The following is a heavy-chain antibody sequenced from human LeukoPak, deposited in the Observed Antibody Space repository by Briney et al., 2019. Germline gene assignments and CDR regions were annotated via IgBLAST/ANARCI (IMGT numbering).Heavy chain of an antibody. Sequence: GGSLRLSCAASGFTFSTYWMSWVRQAPGKGLEWVANIRQDGSEKYYVDSVKGRFTISRDNAKNSLYLQMNSLRAEDTAVYYCARDSSGWYGPGHELHSYYYYGLDVWGQGTTVTVSS. CDR3: ARDSSGWYGPGHELHSYYYYGLDV. D-gene: IGHD6-19*01. CDR2: IRQDGSEK. V-gene: IGHV3-7*01. CDR1: GFTFSTYW. J-gene: IGHJ6*02.